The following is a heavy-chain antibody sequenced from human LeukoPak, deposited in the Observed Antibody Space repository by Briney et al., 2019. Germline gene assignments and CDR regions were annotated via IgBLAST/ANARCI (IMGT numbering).Heavy chain of an antibody. Sequence: PSETLSLTCTVSGGSISSYYWSWIRQPAGKGLEWIGRIYTSGSTNYNPSLKSRVTISVDTSKNQFSLKLSSVTAADTAVYYCARGAAYCGGDCYYTFDYWGQGTLVTVSS. CDR1: GGSISSYY. CDR3: ARGAAYCGGDCYYTFDY. V-gene: IGHV4-4*07. J-gene: IGHJ4*02. D-gene: IGHD2-21*01. CDR2: IYTSGST.